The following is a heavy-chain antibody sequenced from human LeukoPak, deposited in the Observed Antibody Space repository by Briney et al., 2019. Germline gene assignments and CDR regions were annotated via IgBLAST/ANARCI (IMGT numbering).Heavy chain of an antibody. CDR1: GGSISSSSYY. D-gene: IGHD3-10*01. V-gene: IGHV4-39*07. J-gene: IGHJ4*02. CDR3: ARDPIIEY. Sequence: SETLSLTCTVSGGSISSSSYYWGWIRQPPGKGLEWIGSIYYSGSTYYNPSLKSRVTISVDTSKNQFSLKLSSVTAADTAVYYWARDPIIEYWGQGTLVTVSS. CDR2: IYYSGST.